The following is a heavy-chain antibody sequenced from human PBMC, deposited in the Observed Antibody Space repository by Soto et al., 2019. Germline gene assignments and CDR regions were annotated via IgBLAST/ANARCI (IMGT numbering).Heavy chain of an antibody. CDR1: GYTFTRNW. J-gene: IGHJ3*01. CDR3: ATPGGRDFNAFDV. CDR2: IFPIDSDT. D-gene: IGHD2-21*02. V-gene: IGHV5-51*01. Sequence: PGEALKISCKGSGYTFTRNWIGWGRQMPGKGLEWMGIIFPIDSDTRYSPSSQGQGTISADNSISTAYLQWSSLKASDTAIYYCATPGGRDFNAFDVWGQGTMVTVSS.